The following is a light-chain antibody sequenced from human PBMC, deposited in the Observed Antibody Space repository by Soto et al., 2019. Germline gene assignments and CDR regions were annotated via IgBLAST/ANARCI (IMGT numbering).Light chain of an antibody. V-gene: IGLV2-23*01. CDR1: SSDVGSYNL. Sequence: QSVLTQPASVSGAPGQSITISCTGTSSDVGSYNLVSWYQRHPGKAPKLMIYEGSKRPSGVSNRFSGSKSGNTASLTISGLQAEDEAYYHCCSYAGSGVVFGGGTKVTVL. CDR2: EGS. J-gene: IGLJ2*01. CDR3: CSYAGSGVV.